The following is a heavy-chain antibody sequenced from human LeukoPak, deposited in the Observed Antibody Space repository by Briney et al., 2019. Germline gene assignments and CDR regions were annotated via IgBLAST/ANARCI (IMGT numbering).Heavy chain of an antibody. D-gene: IGHD3-10*01. J-gene: IGHJ6*03. V-gene: IGHV3-30*18. CDR3: AKDVGYYGSGSYDRKASVTPPYYYYMDV. CDR1: GFTFSSYG. CDR2: ISYDGSNK. Sequence: GGSLRLSCAASGFTFSSYGMHWVRQAPGKGLEWVAVISYDGSNKYYADSVKGRFTISRDNSKNTLYLQMNSLRAEDTAVYYCAKDVGYYGSGSYDRKASVTPPYYYYMDVWGKGTTVTISS.